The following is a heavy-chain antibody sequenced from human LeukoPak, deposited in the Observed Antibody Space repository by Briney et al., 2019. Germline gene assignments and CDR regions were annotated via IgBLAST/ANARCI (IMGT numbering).Heavy chain of an antibody. V-gene: IGHV4-34*01. CDR2: INHSGST. J-gene: IGHJ4*02. D-gene: IGHD6-13*01. CDR1: GGSFSGYY. CDR3: ARGGEQQLVTYFDY. Sequence: SETLSLTCAVYGGSFSGYYWSWIRQPPGKGLEWIGEINHSGSTNYNPSLKSRVPISVDTSKNQFSLKLSSVTAADTAVYYCARGGEQQLVTYFDYWGQGTLVTVSS.